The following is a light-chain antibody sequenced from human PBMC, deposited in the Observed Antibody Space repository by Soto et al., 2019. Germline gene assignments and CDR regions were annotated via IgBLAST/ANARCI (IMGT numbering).Light chain of an antibody. V-gene: IGLV2-14*01. J-gene: IGLJ3*02. CDR2: DVS. CDR3: SSYTSSSTWV. CDR1: SSDVGGYNY. Sequence: QSVQTQPASVSGSPGQSIAISCTGTSSDVGGYNYVSWYQQHPGKTPNLMIYDVSNRPSGVSNRFSGSKSGNTASLTISGLQAEDEADYYCSSYTSSSTWVFGGGTKLTVL.